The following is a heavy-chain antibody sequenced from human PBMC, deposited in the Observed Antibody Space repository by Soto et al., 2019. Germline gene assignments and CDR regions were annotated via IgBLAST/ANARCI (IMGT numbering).Heavy chain of an antibody. CDR2: TYYRSKWYS. CDR3: ARKAGGELSFHGGWFDP. CDR1: GDSVSSNSAT. J-gene: IGHJ5*02. D-gene: IGHD3-16*02. Sequence: PSQTLSLTCAISGDSVSSNSATWHWIRQSPSRGLEWLGRTYYRSKWYSDYALSVRSRITINPDTSKNQFSLHLNSVTAADTAVHYCARKAGGELSFHGGWFDPWGQGTLVTVSS. V-gene: IGHV6-1*01.